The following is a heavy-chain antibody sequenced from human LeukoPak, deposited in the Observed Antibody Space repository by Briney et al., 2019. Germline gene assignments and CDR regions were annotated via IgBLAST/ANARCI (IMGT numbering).Heavy chain of an antibody. CDR2: INHSGST. Sequence: SETLSLTCAVYGGSFSGYYWSWIRQPPGKGLEWIGEINHSGSTNYNPSLKSRVTISVDTSKNQFSLKLSSVTAADTAVYYCARAVDTALILRYYFDYWGQGTLVTASS. V-gene: IGHV4-34*01. CDR3: ARAVDTALILRYYFDY. D-gene: IGHD5-18*01. CDR1: GGSFSGYY. J-gene: IGHJ4*02.